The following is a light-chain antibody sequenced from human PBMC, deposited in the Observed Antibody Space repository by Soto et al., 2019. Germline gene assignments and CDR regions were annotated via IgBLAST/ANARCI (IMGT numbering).Light chain of an antibody. J-gene: IGLJ2*01. CDR2: EGS. CDR3: CSYAGSSTFL. V-gene: IGLV2-23*03. Sequence: QSVLTQPASVSGSPGQSITISCTGTSSDVGSYNLVSWYQQHPGKAPKLMIYEGSKRRSGVSNRFSGSKSGNTASLTISGLQAEDEADYYCCSYAGSSTFLFGGGTKLTVL. CDR1: SSDVGSYNL.